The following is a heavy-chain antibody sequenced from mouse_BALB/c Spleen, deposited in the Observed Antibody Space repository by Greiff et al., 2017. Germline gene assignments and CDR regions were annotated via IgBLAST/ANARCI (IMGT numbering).Heavy chain of an antibody. J-gene: IGHJ4*01. CDR1: GFAFSSYD. CDR2: ISSGGGST. CDR3: ARQRGGYYVGYYAMDY. V-gene: IGHV5-12-1*01. D-gene: IGHD2-3*01. Sequence: EVNVVESGGGLVKPGGSLKLSCAASGFAFSSYDMSWVRQTPEKRLEWVAYISSGGGSTYYPDTVKGRFTISRDNAKNTLYLQMSSLKSEDTAMYYCARQRGGYYVGYYAMDYWGQGTSVTVSS.